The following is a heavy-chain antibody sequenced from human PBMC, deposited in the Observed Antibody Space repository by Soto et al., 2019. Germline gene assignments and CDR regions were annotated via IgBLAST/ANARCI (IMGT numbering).Heavy chain of an antibody. CDR2: MNPGSGNT. D-gene: IGHD3-10*01. V-gene: IGHV1-8*01. J-gene: IGHJ5*02. Sequence: ASVKVSFKASGYTFTNYEINWVRQATGQGREWMGWMNPGSGNTGYAHKFQGRVTMTRNISISTAYMELSRLGSDDTAIYYCARMASSGSLNWFDPWGQGTLVTVSS. CDR3: ARMASSGSLNWFDP. CDR1: GYTFTNYE.